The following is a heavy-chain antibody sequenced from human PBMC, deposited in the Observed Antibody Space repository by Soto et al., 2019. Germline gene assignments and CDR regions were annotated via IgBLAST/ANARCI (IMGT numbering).Heavy chain of an antibody. CDR1: GFTFSSYW. CDR3: ARGYCSGSSCYYGTDNDAFDI. V-gene: IGHV3-74*01. Sequence: GGSLRLSCAASGFTFSSYWMHWVRQAPGKGLVWVSRINSDESSTSYADSVKGRFTISRDNAKNTLYLQMNSLRAEDTAVYYCARGYCSGSSCYYGTDNDAFDIWGQGTMVTVSS. J-gene: IGHJ3*02. CDR2: INSDESST. D-gene: IGHD2-15*01.